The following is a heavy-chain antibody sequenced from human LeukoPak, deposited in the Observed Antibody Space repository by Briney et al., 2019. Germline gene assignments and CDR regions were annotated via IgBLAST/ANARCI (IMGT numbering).Heavy chain of an antibody. J-gene: IGHJ6*03. CDR3: ARSIIMVTYYYYYMDV. V-gene: IGHV4-34*01. CDR1: GGSFSGYY. D-gene: IGHD3-10*01. Sequence: SETLSLTCAVYGGSFSGYYWSWIRQPPGKGLEWIGEINHSGITNYSPSLKSRVSISEDTSKNQFSLKLSSVTAADTAVYYCARSIIMVTYYYYYMDVWGKGTTVPVSS. CDR2: INHSGIT.